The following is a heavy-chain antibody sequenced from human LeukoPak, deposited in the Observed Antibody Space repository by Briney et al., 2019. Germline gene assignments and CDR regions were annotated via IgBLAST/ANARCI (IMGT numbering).Heavy chain of an antibody. Sequence: GRSLRLSCAASGLTFDDYAMHWVRQAPGKGLEWVSGISWNSGSIGYAASVKGRFTISRDNAKNSLYLQMNSLRAEDTAVYYCARDDLQLVRRLGGGTEYYYYYYMDVWGKGTTVAVSS. V-gene: IGHV3-9*01. CDR3: ARDDLQLVRRLGGGTEYYYYYYMDV. J-gene: IGHJ6*03. CDR1: GLTFDDYA. CDR2: ISWNSGSI. D-gene: IGHD6-13*01.